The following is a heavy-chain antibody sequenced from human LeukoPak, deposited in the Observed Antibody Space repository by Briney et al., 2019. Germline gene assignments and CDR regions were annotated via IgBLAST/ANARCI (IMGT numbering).Heavy chain of an antibody. Sequence: SETLSLTCTVSGGSISGSSYYWGWIRQPPGKGLEWIGSIYYSGSTNYNPSLKSRVTISVDTSKNQFSLKLSSVTAADTAVYYCARGLWFGEFYYYYYMDVWGKGTTVTVSS. D-gene: IGHD3-10*01. CDR3: ARGLWFGEFYYYYYMDV. V-gene: IGHV4-39*07. CDR2: IYYSGST. J-gene: IGHJ6*03. CDR1: GGSISGSSYY.